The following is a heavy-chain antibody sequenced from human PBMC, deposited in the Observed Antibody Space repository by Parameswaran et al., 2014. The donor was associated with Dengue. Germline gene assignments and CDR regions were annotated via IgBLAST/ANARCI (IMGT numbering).Heavy chain of an antibody. D-gene: IGHD4-11*01. V-gene: IGHV3-7*01. CDR2: IKQDGSEK. CDR3: ATTLIRLQPTLVDYYGMDV. J-gene: IGHJ6*02. Sequence: VRQAPGKGLEWVANIKQDGSEKYYVDSVKGRFTISRDNAKNSLYLQMNSLRAEDTAVYYCATTLIRLQPTLVDYYGMDVWGQGTTVTVSS.